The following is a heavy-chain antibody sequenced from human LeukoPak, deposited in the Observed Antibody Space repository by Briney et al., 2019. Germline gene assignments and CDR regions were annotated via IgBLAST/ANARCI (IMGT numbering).Heavy chain of an antibody. D-gene: IGHD6-6*01. CDR3: ARARIAARPYYYYMDV. CDR1: GYTFTSYA. Sequence: ASVKVSCKASGYTFTSYAMHWVRQAPGQRLEWMGWINAGNGNTKYSQEFQGRVTITRDTSASTAYMELSSLRSEDMAVYYCARARIAARPYYYYMDVWGKGTTVTVSS. V-gene: IGHV1-3*03. J-gene: IGHJ6*03. CDR2: INAGNGNT.